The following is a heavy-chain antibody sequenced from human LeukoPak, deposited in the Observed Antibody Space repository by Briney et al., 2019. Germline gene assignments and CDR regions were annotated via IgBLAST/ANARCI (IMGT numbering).Heavy chain of an antibody. D-gene: IGHD1-26*01. CDR1: GFTFSSYS. Sequence: GGSLRLSCAASGFTFSSYSMNWVRQAPGKGLEWVSSISSSSSYIYYADSVKGRFTISRDNAKNSLYLQMNSLRAEDTAVYYCARDGIVGATSHYDHYYYMDVWGKGTTVTVSS. CDR2: ISSSSSYI. J-gene: IGHJ6*03. CDR3: ARDGIVGATSHYDHYYYMDV. V-gene: IGHV3-21*01.